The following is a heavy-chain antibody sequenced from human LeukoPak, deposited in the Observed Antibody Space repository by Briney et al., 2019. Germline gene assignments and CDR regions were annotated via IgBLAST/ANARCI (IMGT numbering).Heavy chain of an antibody. Sequence: ASVKVSCKASGYTFTSYGISWVRQAPGQGLEWMGWISAYNGNTNYAQKLQGRVTMTTDTSTSTAYMELSRLRSDDTAVYYCARDMVRGVHYYGMDVWGQGTTVTVSS. CDR3: ARDMVRGVHYYGMDV. D-gene: IGHD3-10*01. CDR1: GYTFTSYG. CDR2: ISAYNGNT. V-gene: IGHV1-18*01. J-gene: IGHJ6*02.